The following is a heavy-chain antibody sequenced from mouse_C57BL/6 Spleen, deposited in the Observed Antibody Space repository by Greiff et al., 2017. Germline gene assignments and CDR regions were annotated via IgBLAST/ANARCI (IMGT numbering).Heavy chain of an antibody. J-gene: IGHJ3*01. Sequence: QVQLQQSGAELVKPGASVKMSCKASGYTFTSYWITWVKQRPGQGLEWIGDIYPGSGSTNYNEKFKSKTTLTVDTSSSTAYMQLSSLTSEDSAVYYCAEAYGYDEAWFAYWGQGTLVTVSA. D-gene: IGHD2-2*01. CDR3: AEAYGYDEAWFAY. V-gene: IGHV1-55*01. CDR1: GYTFTSYW. CDR2: IYPGSGST.